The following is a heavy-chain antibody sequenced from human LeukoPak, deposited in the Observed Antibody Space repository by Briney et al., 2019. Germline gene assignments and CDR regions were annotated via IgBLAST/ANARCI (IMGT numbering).Heavy chain of an antibody. CDR2: IYYSGST. D-gene: IGHD3-10*01. Sequence: MPSETLSLTCTVSGGSISSSSYYWGWIRQPPGKRLEWIGSIYYSGSTYYNPSLKSRVTISVDTSRNQFSLKLSSVTAADTAVYYCASYYGSGSERNFDYWGQGTLVTVSS. CDR3: ASYYGSGSERNFDY. CDR1: GGSISSSSYY. V-gene: IGHV4-39*01. J-gene: IGHJ4*02.